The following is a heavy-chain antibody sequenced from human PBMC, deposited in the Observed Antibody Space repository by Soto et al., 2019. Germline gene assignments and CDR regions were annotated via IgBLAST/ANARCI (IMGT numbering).Heavy chain of an antibody. J-gene: IGHJ3*02. CDR3: ARDNPDYDYIWGSYRAHDAFDI. V-gene: IGHV3-21*01. D-gene: IGHD3-16*02. Sequence: GGSLRLSCAASGFTFSSYSMNWVRQAPGKGLEWVSSISSSSIYIYYADSVKGRFTISRDNAKNSLYLQMNSLRAEDTAVYYCARDNPDYDYIWGSYRAHDAFDIWGQGTMVTVSS. CDR1: GFTFSSYS. CDR2: ISSSSIYI.